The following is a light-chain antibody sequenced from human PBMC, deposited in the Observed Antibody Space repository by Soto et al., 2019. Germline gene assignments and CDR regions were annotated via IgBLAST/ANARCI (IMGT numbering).Light chain of an antibody. Sequence: QSVLTQPASVSGSPGQSITISCTGTSGDVGGYYYVSWYQQLPGKAPKLMISEVSNRPSGVPNRFSGSKSGNTASLTISGLQAEDEADYYCSSYTAGGTIFGTGTKLTVL. CDR2: EVS. J-gene: IGLJ1*01. V-gene: IGLV2-14*01. CDR1: SGDVGGYYY. CDR3: SSYTAGGTI.